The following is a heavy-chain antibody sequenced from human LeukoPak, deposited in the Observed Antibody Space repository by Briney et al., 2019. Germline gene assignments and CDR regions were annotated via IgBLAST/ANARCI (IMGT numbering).Heavy chain of an antibody. Sequence: SETLSLTCTVSGGSISSYYWSWIRQPPGKGLEWIGYIYYSGSTNYNPSLKSRVTISVDTPKNQFSLKLSSVTAADTAVYYCARGLAVSSSWYGRWFDPWGQGTLVTVSS. CDR1: GGSISSYY. CDR3: ARGLAVSSSWYGRWFDP. D-gene: IGHD6-13*01. CDR2: IYYSGST. V-gene: IGHV4-59*08. J-gene: IGHJ5*02.